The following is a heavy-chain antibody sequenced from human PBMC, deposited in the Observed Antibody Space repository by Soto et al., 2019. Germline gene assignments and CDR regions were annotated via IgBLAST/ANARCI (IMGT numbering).Heavy chain of an antibody. CDR3: ARGQGGSSWYDWFDP. CDR1: GGSFSGYY. D-gene: IGHD6-13*01. Sequence: SETLSLTCAVYGGSFSGYYWSWIRQPPGKGLEWIGEINHSGSTNYNPSLKSRVTISVDTSKNQFSLKLSSVTAADTAVYYCARGQGGSSWYDWFDPWGQGTLVTVS. J-gene: IGHJ5*02. V-gene: IGHV4-34*01. CDR2: INHSGST.